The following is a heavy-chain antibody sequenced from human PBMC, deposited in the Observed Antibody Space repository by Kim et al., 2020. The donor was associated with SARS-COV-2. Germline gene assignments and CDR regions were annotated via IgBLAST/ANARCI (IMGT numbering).Heavy chain of an antibody. CDR3: ATSLLMGATGPFDY. D-gene: IGHD1-26*01. J-gene: IGHJ4*02. CDR2: IYSGGNT. CDR1: GFIVCSHY. V-gene: IGHV3-66*02. Sequence: GGSLRLSCAASGFIVCSHYMSWVRQAPGKGLEWVSIIYSGGNTFYADSVKGRFTISRDNSKNTLYLQMNSLRVEDTAVYYCATSLLMGATGPFDYWGQGTLVTVS.